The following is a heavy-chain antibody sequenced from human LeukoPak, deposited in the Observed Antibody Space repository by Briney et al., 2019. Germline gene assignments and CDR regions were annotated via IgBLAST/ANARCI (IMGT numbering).Heavy chain of an antibody. Sequence: GASVKVSCKASGYTFTSYGISWVRQAPGQGLEWMGWISAYNGNTNYAQRLQGRVTMTTDTSTSTAYMELRSLRSDDTAVYYCARDQGRYCSSTSCYMGGNWFDPWGQGTLVTVSS. CDR3: ARDQGRYCSSTSCYMGGNWFDP. CDR1: GYTFTSYG. D-gene: IGHD2-2*02. CDR2: ISAYNGNT. J-gene: IGHJ5*02. V-gene: IGHV1-18*01.